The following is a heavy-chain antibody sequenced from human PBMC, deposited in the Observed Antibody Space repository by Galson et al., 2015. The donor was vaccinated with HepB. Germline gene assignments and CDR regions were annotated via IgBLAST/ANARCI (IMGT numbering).Heavy chain of an antibody. CDR2: IRSKAYGGTT. Sequence: SLRLSCAASGFTFGDYAMSWFRQAPGKGLEWVGFIRSKAYGGTTEYAASVKGRFTISRDDSKSIAYLQMISLKTEDTAVYYCTRGPRTYYYDSSGYYADYWGQGTLVTVSS. D-gene: IGHD3-22*01. CDR3: TRGPRTYYYDSSGYYADY. J-gene: IGHJ4*02. V-gene: IGHV3-49*03. CDR1: GFTFGDYA.